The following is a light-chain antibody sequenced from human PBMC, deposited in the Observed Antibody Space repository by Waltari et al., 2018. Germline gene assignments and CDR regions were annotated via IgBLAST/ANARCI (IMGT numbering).Light chain of an antibody. V-gene: IGKV3-20*01. CDR3: QQYGRSPWT. CDR2: GAS. CDR1: QSVSSSY. J-gene: IGKJ1*01. Sequence: EIVLTQSPGTLSLSPGERATLSCRASQSVSSSYLAWDQQKPGQAPRLLIYGASSRATCIPDRFSGSGSGTDFTLTISRLEPEDFAVYYCQQYGRSPWTFGQGTKVEIK.